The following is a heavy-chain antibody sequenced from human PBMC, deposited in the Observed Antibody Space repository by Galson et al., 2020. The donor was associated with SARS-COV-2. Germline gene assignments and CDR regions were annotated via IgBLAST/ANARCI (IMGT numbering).Heavy chain of an antibody. CDR3: ARGLDVVVPAAIRKYYYYYMDV. Sequence: GGSLRLTCAASAFTNSSYDMHWLRQATGNGMEWLPATGPTGDTHYPGHVKRRITNSSENAKNSLYLQMNSLRAGDTAVYYCARGLDVVVPAAIRKYYYYYMDVWGKGTTVTVSS. CDR1: AFTNSSYD. J-gene: IGHJ6*03. V-gene: IGHV3-13*01. CDR2: TGPTGDT. D-gene: IGHD2-2*02.